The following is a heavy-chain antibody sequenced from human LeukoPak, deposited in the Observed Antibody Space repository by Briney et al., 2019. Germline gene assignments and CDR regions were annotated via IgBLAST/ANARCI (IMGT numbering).Heavy chain of an antibody. CDR2: INPSGGST. CDR3: ARDMASTGVKNHFDF. D-gene: IGHD7-27*01. V-gene: IGHV1-46*01. CDR1: GYTFTSYY. Sequence: ASVKVSFNASGYTFTSYYMHWVRQAPGQELEWMGIINPSGGSTRYAQKFQGRITMTRDTSTSTVYMELSSLRSEDTAVYYCARDMASTGVKNHFDFCGQGTLVTVSS. J-gene: IGHJ4*02.